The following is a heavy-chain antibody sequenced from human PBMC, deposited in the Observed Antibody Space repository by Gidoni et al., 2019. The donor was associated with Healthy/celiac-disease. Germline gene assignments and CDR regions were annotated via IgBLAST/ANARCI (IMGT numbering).Heavy chain of an antibody. J-gene: IGHJ6*02. CDR1: GFTFSSYW. CDR2: IKQDGSEK. Sequence: VQLVESGGGLVQPGGSLRLSCAASGFTFSSYWMSWVRQAPGKGLEWVANIKQDGSEKYYVNSVKGRFTISRDNAKNSLYLQMNSLRAEDTAVYYCAREGGYYYYYGMDVWGQGTTVTVSS. CDR3: AREGGYYYYYGMDV. D-gene: IGHD3-16*01. V-gene: IGHV3-7*01.